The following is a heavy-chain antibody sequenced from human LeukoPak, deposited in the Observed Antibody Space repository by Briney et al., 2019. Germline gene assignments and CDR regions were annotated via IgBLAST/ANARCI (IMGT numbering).Heavy chain of an antibody. CDR2: ISSGVTTE. V-gene: IGHV3-48*04. CDR1: GFPFKSYA. Sequence: GGSLRLSCAASGFPFKSYARSWVRQAPGKGLEWISYISSGVTTEYYADSVKGRFTISRDNAKNSLYLQMNSLRAEDTAVYYCARLLGGPSSGWYARDYWGQGTLVTVSS. D-gene: IGHD6-19*01. J-gene: IGHJ4*02. CDR3: ARLLGGPSSGWYARDY.